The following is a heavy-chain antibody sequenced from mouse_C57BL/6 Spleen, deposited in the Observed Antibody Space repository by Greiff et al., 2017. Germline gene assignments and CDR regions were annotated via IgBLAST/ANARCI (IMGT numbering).Heavy chain of an antibody. V-gene: IGHV3-6*01. Sequence: VQLQQSGPGLVKPSQSLSLTCSVTGYSITSGYYWNWIRQFPGNKLEWMGYISYDGSTNYNPSLKNRISITRDTSKNQFFLKLNSVTTEDTATYCCASYDSYSAWFAYWGQGTLVTVSA. J-gene: IGHJ3*01. D-gene: IGHD2-3*01. CDR2: ISYDGST. CDR1: GYSITSGYY. CDR3: ASYDSYSAWFAY.